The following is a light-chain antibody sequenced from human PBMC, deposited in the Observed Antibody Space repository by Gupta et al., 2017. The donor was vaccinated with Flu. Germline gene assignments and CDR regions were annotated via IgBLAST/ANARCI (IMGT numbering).Light chain of an antibody. CDR1: ENMSSH. Sequence: DIQMTQSPSSLSASVGDRGISTCRASENMSSHDLNWYQQKPGKAPTVLIYAESSLQSGVPSRFSGSGSGTDSTLTITRLQPEDFATYSCQQSVNEPPTFGQGTXLEIK. CDR2: AES. J-gene: IGKJ2*01. V-gene: IGKV1-39*01. CDR3: QQSVNEPPT.